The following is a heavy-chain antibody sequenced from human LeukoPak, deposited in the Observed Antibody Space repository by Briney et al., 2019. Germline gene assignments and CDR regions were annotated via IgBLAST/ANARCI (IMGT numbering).Heavy chain of an antibody. J-gene: IGHJ4*02. CDR3: AKDSTAAGFDY. D-gene: IGHD6-13*01. Sequence: GGSLRLSCAASGFTFSSYGMHWVRQAPGKGLEWVAVISYDGSNKYYADSVKGRFTISRDNSKNALYLQMNSLRAEDTAVYYCAKDSTAAGFDYWGQGTLVTVSS. CDR1: GFTFSSYG. V-gene: IGHV3-30*18. CDR2: ISYDGSNK.